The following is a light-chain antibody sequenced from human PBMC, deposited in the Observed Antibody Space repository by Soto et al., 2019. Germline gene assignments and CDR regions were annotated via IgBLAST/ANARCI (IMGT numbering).Light chain of an antibody. J-gene: IGKJ5*01. Sequence: EIVMTQSPATLSVSPGERATLSCRASQSVSSNFVWYQQKPGQDPRRLIYGASTRATGIPARFSGSGAGTEFSLTISSRQSEDFAVYYCQQYNNWPPITFGQGTRLEIK. V-gene: IGKV3-15*01. CDR3: QQYNNWPPIT. CDR2: GAS. CDR1: QSVSSN.